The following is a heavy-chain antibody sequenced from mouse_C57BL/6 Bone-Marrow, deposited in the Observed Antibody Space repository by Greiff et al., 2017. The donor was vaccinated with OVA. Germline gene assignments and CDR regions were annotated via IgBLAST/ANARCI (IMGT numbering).Heavy chain of an antibody. CDR1: GYSFTDYN. Sequence: VQLKQSGPELVKPGASVKISCKASGYSFTDYNMNWVKQSNGKSLEWIGVINPNYGTTSYNQKFKGKATLTVDQSSSTAYMQLNSLTSEDSAVYYCARCYYGSSLYYFDYWGQGTTLTVSS. V-gene: IGHV1-39*01. J-gene: IGHJ2*01. CDR2: INPNYGTT. D-gene: IGHD1-1*01. CDR3: ARCYYGSSLYYFDY.